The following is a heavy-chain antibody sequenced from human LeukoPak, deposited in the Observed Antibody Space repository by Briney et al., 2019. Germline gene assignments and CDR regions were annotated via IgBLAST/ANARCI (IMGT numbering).Heavy chain of an antibody. D-gene: IGHD6-19*01. CDR3: ARDHRSSGWYGGLDY. V-gene: IGHV4-4*07. Sequence: SETLSLTCTVSGGSISSYYWSWIRPPAGKGLEWIGRIYTSGSTNYNPSLKSRVTMSVDTSKNQFSLKLSSVTAADTAVYYCARDHRSSGWYGGLDYWGQGTLVTVSS. CDR1: GGSISSYY. J-gene: IGHJ4*02. CDR2: IYTSGST.